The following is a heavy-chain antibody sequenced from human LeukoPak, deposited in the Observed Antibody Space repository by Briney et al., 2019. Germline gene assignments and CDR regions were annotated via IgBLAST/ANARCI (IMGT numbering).Heavy chain of an antibody. V-gene: IGHV4-34*01. CDR1: GGSISGYY. J-gene: IGHJ6*03. CDR3: ARLNSYGPTYYYYYYMDV. Sequence: SETLSLTCTVSGGSISGYYWSWIRQPPGKGLEWIGEINHSGSTNYNPSLKSRVTISVDTSKNQFSLKLSSVTAADTAVYYCARLNSYGPTYYYYYYMDVWGKGTTVTVSS. D-gene: IGHD5-18*01. CDR2: INHSGST.